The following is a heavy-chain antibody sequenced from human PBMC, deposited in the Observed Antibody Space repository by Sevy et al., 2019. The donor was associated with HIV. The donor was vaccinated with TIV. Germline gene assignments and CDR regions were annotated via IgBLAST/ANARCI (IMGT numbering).Heavy chain of an antibody. V-gene: IGHV4-38-2*02. J-gene: IGHJ4*01. Sequence: SETLSLTCTVSGYSISSGQYWGWIRQPPGKGLESIGNIYHNGNTYYNPSLKSRVTISVDTSKNQFSLRLRSVTAADTAVYYCVRGFCTGVSCYGFDPYYFDYWGHGTLVTVSS. D-gene: IGHD2-15*01. CDR3: VRGFCTGVSCYGFDPYYFDY. CDR2: IYHNGNT. CDR1: GYSISSGQY.